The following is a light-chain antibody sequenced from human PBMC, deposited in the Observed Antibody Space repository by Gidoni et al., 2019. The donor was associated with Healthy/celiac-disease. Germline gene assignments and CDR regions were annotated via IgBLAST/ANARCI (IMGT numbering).Light chain of an antibody. V-gene: IGLV2-23*01. CDR3: CSYAGSRDVV. CDR2: EGS. Sequence: QAALTQPGSVSGAPGQSITISCTGTSSGVGSYNLVSWYQQHPGKAPKLMIYEGSKRPSGVSNRFSGSKSGNTASLTISGLQAEDEADYYCCSYAGSRDVVFGGGTKLTVL. CDR1: SSGVGSYNL. J-gene: IGLJ2*01.